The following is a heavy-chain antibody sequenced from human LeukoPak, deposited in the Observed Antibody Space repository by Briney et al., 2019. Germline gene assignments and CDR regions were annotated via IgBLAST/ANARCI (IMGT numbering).Heavy chain of an antibody. CDR3: VRSLGWSGTRHY. CDR1: EFIFGAYW. Sequence: PGGSLRLSCAASEFIFGAYWMTWVRQAPGKGLEWVANINQDGSEKYYVDSVKGRFTISRDNGKKSLFLQMNSLTAEDTALYYCVRSLGWSGTRHYWGQGTLVSVSS. D-gene: IGHD3-10*01. V-gene: IGHV3-7*01. CDR2: INQDGSEK. J-gene: IGHJ4*02.